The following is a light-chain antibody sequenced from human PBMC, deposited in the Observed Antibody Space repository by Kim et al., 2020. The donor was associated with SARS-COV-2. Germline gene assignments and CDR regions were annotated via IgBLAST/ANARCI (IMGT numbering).Light chain of an antibody. Sequence: SESVGDRVTNTCRASQSISSWMAWDQQKPGKAPKLLIYDASSLESGVPSRCSGSGSGTELTLTISSLQPDDFATYYCQQYNSYPYTFGQGTKLEI. CDR1: QSISSW. V-gene: IGKV1-5*01. J-gene: IGKJ2*01. CDR2: DAS. CDR3: QQYNSYPYT.